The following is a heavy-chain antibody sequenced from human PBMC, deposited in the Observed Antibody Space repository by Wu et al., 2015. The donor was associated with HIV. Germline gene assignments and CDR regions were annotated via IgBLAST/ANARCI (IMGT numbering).Heavy chain of an antibody. CDR1: GYTFTRYY. Sequence: QVQLVQSGAEVKKPGASVKVSCKASGYTFTRYYIHWVRQAPGQGLEWMGILKPSGGSTGYAQKFQGRVTMTRDTSTNIVYMELSNLRSEDTAVYYCARAHLDTVVVRVAPEETGYLDHWGQGTLVSVSS. V-gene: IGHV1-46*01. D-gene: IGHD2-15*01. CDR2: LKPSGGST. J-gene: IGHJ4*02. CDR3: ARAHLDTVVVRVAPEETGYLDH.